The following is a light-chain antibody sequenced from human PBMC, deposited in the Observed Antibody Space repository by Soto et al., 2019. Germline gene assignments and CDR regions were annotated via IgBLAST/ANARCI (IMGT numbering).Light chain of an antibody. V-gene: IGKV1-39*01. CDR2: AAS. CDR1: QSISTY. J-gene: IGKJ1*01. Sequence: DLQMTQSPSSLSASAGDRVTITCRASQSISTYLNWYQQKPGKAPKLLIYAASTLQSGVPSRFSGSGSGTDFTLTISSLQPEDFATYHCQHSYSFSWTFGQGTKVEIK. CDR3: QHSYSFSWT.